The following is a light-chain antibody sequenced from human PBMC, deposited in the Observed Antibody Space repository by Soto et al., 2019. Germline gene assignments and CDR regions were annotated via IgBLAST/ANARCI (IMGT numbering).Light chain of an antibody. CDR3: WSYAVGTTYL. J-gene: IGLJ1*01. Sequence: QSVLAQPASVSGSPGRSITISCTGSSSDVGNYNLVSWYQQHPGKAPKLMIYEDTKWPSGVSNRFSGSKSGNTAYLTISGLQAEDEADYYCWSYAVGTTYLFGTGTKVTV. CDR2: EDT. V-gene: IGLV2-23*01. CDR1: SSDVGNYNL.